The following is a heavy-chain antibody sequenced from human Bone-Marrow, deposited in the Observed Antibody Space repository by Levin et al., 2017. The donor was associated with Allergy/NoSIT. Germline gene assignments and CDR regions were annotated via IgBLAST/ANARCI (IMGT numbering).Heavy chain of an antibody. V-gene: IGHV3-13*01. CDR3: ARDSGSGLDY. Sequence: GESLKISCAASGFTFSTYGMDWVRQVTGKGLEWVSHIGSAGDTWYSDSVKGRFTISRENAKNSLYLQMSSLSAGDTAVYYCARDSGSGLDYWGQGTLVTVSS. CDR2: IGSAGDT. D-gene: IGHD6-19*01. CDR1: GFTFSTYG. J-gene: IGHJ4*02.